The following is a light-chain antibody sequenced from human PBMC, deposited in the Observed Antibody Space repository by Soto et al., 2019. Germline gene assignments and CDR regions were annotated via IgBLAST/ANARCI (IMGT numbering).Light chain of an antibody. CDR1: ESVNNF. CDR2: DAS. V-gene: IGKV3-11*01. Sequence: EIVLTQSPATLSLSPGERATLSCRASESVNNFLAWYQQKPGQAHRLLIFDASNRATGVPARFSRSGSGTDFTLTISSLESEDFAVYYCQHRWNWAYGFGQGTKLEI. J-gene: IGKJ2*03. CDR3: QHRWNWAYG.